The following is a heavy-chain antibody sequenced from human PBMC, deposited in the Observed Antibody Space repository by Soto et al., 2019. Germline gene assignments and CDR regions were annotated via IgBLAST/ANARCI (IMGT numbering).Heavy chain of an antibody. J-gene: IGHJ4*02. CDR1: GFTSSSYA. V-gene: IGHV3-64D*06. CDR2: ISSNGGST. CDR3: VKALRYFDWLPDFDY. Sequence: GGSLRLSCSASGFTSSSYAMHWVRQAPGKGLEYVSAISSNGGSTYYADSVKGRFTISRDNSKNTLYLQMSSLRAEDTAVYYCVKALRYFDWLPDFDYWGQGTLVTVSS. D-gene: IGHD3-9*01.